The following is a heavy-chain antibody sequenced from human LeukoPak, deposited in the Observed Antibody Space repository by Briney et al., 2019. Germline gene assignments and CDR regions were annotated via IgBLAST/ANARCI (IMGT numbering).Heavy chain of an antibody. CDR1: GGSISTYY. J-gene: IGHJ4*01. D-gene: IGHD2-2*01. Sequence: PSETLSLTCIVSGGSISTYYWSWIRQPPGKGLEWIGYISYSGSTNYNPSLKSRVTISVDTSKKQFSLKLSSVTAADTAVYYCARYCSSAKCLDNWGHGTLVTVSS. CDR2: ISYSGST. CDR3: ARYCSSAKCLDN. V-gene: IGHV4-59*01.